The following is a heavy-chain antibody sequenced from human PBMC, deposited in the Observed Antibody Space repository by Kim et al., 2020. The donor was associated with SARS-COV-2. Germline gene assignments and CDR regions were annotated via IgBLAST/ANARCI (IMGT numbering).Heavy chain of an antibody. J-gene: IGHJ6*02. Sequence: SETLSLTCAVYGGSFSGYYWSWIRQPPGKGLEWIGEINHSGSTNYNPSLKSRVTISVDTSKNQFSLKLSSVTAADTAVYYCARGNLLVLRYFDPYYYYGMDVWGQGTTVTVSS. CDR1: GGSFSGYY. V-gene: IGHV4-34*01. CDR3: ARGNLLVLRYFDPYYYYGMDV. D-gene: IGHD3-9*01. CDR2: INHSGST.